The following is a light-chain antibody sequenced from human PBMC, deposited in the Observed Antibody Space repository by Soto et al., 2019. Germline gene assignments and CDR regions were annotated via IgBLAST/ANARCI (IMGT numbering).Light chain of an antibody. Sequence: EIVMTQSPATLSVSPGERATLSCRASQSISSKLAWFQEKPGQAPRLLFYGASTRATGVPARFSGSGSGTEFTLTISSLQSEDFAVYYCQQYYTTPRTFGQGTKLEI. V-gene: IGKV3-15*01. CDR1: QSISSK. CDR2: GAS. J-gene: IGKJ2*01. CDR3: QQYYTTPRT.